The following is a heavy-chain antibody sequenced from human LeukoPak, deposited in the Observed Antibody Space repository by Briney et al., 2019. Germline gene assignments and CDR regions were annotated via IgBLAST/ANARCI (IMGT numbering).Heavy chain of an antibody. CDR3: ARDVQDVAVAADFYYGMDV. D-gene: IGHD6-13*01. J-gene: IGHJ6*02. CDR1: GFTFSSYG. Sequence: GGSLRLSCAASGFTFSSYGMHWVRQAPGKGLEWVAVISYDGSNKYYADSVKGRFTISRDNSKNTLYLQMNSLRAEDTAVYYCARDVQDVAVAADFYYGMDVWGQGTTVTVSS. CDR2: ISYDGSNK. V-gene: IGHV3-30*03.